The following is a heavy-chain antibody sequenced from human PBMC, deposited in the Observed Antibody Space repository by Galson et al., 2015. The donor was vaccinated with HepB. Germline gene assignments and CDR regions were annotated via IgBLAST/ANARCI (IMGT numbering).Heavy chain of an antibody. V-gene: IGHV3-11*01. CDR1: GFTFSDYY. J-gene: IGHJ5*02. CDR3: ARELAVAGSYFDP. D-gene: IGHD6-19*01. CDR2: ISSSGSTI. Sequence: SLRLSCAASGFTFSDYYMSWIRQAPGKGLEWVSYISSSGSTIYYADSVKGRFTISRDNAKNSLYLQMNSLRAEDTAVYYCARELAVAGSYFDPWGQGTLVTVSS.